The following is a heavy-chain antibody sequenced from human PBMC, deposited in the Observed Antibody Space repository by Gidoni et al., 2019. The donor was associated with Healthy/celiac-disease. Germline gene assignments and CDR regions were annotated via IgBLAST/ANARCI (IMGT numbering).Heavy chain of an antibody. D-gene: IGHD2-2*01. CDR2: IYSGGST. J-gene: IGHJ6*02. V-gene: IGHV3-66*02. CDR1: GFTVSSHY. Sequence: EVQLVESGGGLVQPGGSLRLSCAASGFTVSSHYMSWVRQAPGKGLEWVSVIYSGGSTYYADSVKGRFTISRDNSKNTLYLQMNSLRAEDTAVYYCARDLGCSSTSCYSYYYYGMDVWGQGTTVTVSS. CDR3: ARDLGCSSTSCYSYYYYGMDV.